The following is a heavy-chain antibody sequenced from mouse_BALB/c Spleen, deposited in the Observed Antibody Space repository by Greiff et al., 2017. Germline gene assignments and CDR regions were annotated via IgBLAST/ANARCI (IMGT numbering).Heavy chain of an antibody. D-gene: IGHD1-1*01. V-gene: IGHV5-6-4*01. CDR2: ISSGGSYT. Sequence: DVQLVESGGGLVKPGGSLKLSCAASGFTFSSYTMSWVRQTPEKRLEWVATISSGGSYTYYPDSVKGRFTISRDNARNTLYLQMSSLKSEDTAMYYCTRDRDYYGSSSRYAMDYWGQGTSVTVSS. CDR3: TRDRDYYGSSSRYAMDY. CDR1: GFTFSSYT. J-gene: IGHJ4*01.